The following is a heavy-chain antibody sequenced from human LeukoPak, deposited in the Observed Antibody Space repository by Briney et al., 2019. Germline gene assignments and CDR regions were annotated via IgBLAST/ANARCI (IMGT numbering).Heavy chain of an antibody. CDR1: GYSISSGYY. V-gene: IGHV4-38-2*02. Sequence: PSETLSLTCTVSGYSISSGYYWGWIRQPPGKGLEWIGSIYHSGSTYYNPSLKSRVTISVDTSKNQFSLKLSSVTAADTAVYYCATGRYRIVDYWGQGTLVTVSS. J-gene: IGHJ4*02. CDR3: ATGRYRIVDY. CDR2: IYHSGST. D-gene: IGHD3-16*02.